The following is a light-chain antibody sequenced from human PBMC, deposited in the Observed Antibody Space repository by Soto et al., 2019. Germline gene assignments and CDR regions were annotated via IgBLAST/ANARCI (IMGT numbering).Light chain of an antibody. J-gene: IGKJ2*01. CDR2: AAS. CDR3: QQSYSTPRYT. V-gene: IGKV1-39*01. Sequence: DIQMTQSPSSLSASVGDRVAITCRASQSISSYLNWYQQKPGKAPKLLIYAASSLQSGVPSRFSGSGSATDFTLPISSLQPEDFAAYYCQQSYSTPRYTFGQGTKLEIK. CDR1: QSISSY.